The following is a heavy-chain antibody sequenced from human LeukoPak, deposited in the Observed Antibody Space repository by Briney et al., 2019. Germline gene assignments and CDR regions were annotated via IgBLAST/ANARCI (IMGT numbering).Heavy chain of an antibody. CDR3: ARDRYSSSSFEY. D-gene: IGHD6-13*01. CDR2: ISSSGSTI. Sequence: GGSLRLFCAASGFTFSSYEMNWVRQAPGKGLEWVSYISSSGSTIYYADSVKGRFTISRDNAKNSLYLQMNSLRAEDTAAYYCARDRYSSSSFEYWGQGTLVTVSS. CDR1: GFTFSSYE. V-gene: IGHV3-48*03. J-gene: IGHJ4*02.